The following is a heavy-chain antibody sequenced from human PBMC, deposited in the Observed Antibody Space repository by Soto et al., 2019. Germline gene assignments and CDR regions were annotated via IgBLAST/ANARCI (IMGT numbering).Heavy chain of an antibody. CDR1: GGSMISYY. D-gene: IGHD6-13*01. J-gene: IGHJ3*02. Sequence: SETLSLTCTVSGGSMISYYWSWIRQPPGKGLEWIGEINHSGSTNYNPSLKSRVTISVDTSKNQFSLKLSSVTAADTAVYYCARGRQGIAAAAPGDAFDIWGQGTMVTVS. CDR2: INHSGST. CDR3: ARGRQGIAAAAPGDAFDI. V-gene: IGHV4-34*01.